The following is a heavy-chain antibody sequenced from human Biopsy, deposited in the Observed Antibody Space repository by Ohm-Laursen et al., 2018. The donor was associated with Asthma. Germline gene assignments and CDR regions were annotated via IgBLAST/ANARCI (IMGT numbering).Heavy chain of an antibody. CDR2: IDQSGYT. CDR1: GGYLTGHY. D-gene: IGHD1-20*01. J-gene: IGHJ5*02. V-gene: IGHV4-34*01. CDR3: ARAAITGIRGWFDP. Sequence: GTLSLPCTVYGGYLTGHYWNWIRQPPGKGLEWIGEIDQSGYTNYNPSLKSRVTISADTSKNQFHLNLSSVTAADTAVYFCARAAITGIRGWFDPWGQGILVTVSS.